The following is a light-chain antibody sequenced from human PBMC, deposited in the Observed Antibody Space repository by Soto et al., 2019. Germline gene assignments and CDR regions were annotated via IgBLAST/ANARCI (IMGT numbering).Light chain of an antibody. V-gene: IGKV1-17*01. J-gene: IGKJ1*01. CDR1: EGIRYD. Sequence: DIQMTQSPSSLSASIGDRVTITCRACEGIRYDLGWYRQKPGKAPKRLIYAASSLQSGVPSRFSGSRPGTEFPLTTRSLPPEDFAPNYCLQHNSYPWTFGQGTKVDIK. CDR3: LQHNSYPWT. CDR2: AAS.